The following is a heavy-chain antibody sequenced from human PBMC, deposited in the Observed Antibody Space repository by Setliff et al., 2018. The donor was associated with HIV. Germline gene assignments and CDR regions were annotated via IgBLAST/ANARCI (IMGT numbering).Heavy chain of an antibody. V-gene: IGHV3-23*01. CDR1: GFTFRNYK. CDR2: ISIGSGGAI. J-gene: IGHJ3*02. CDR3: VQDLTTIVTRKVFDI. Sequence: GGSLRLSCAASGFTFRNYKFNWVRQAPGRGLEWVSSISIGSGGAIDYAESVKGRFTISRDNSKNTLYVQMNSLRADDTAIYYCVQDLTTIVTRKVFDIWGQGTMVTVSS. D-gene: IGHD4-4*01.